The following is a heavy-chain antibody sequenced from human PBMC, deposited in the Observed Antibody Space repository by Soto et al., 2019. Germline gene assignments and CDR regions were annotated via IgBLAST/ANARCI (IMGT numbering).Heavy chain of an antibody. CDR3: ATSGPFYDILTGYYVGSYYYYMDV. D-gene: IGHD3-9*01. Sequence: ASVKVSCKASGYTFTSYYMHWVRQAPGQGLEWMGIINPSGGSTSYAQKFQGRVTMTRDTSTSTVYMELSSLRSEDTAVYYCATSGPFYDILTGYYVGSYYYYMDVWGKGTTVTVSS. CDR2: INPSGGST. CDR1: GYTFTSYY. J-gene: IGHJ6*03. V-gene: IGHV1-46*03.